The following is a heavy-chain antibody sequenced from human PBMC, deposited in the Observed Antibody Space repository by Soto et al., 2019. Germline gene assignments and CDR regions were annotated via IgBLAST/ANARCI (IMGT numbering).Heavy chain of an antibody. CDR3: ARSLMVWAIIHYYGIYL. V-gene: IGHV4-31*03. Sequence: PSETLSLTCTVSGGSIISDRNYWSWIRQHPGKSLEWIGYIYYSGSTNYNLSLKSRVTISVDTSKNQFSLKLTSVTAAATAVYYSARSLMVWAIIHYYGIYLCGRRTTV. CDR2: IYYSGST. CDR1: GGSIISDRNY. J-gene: IGHJ6*01. D-gene: IGHD3-10*01.